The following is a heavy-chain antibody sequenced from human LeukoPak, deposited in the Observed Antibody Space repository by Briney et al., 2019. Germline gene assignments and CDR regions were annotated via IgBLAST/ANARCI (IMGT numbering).Heavy chain of an antibody. CDR1: GGSISSYY. CDR3: AGHHYYDSSGSDAFDI. J-gene: IGHJ3*02. Sequence: ASETLSLTCTVSGGSISSYYWSWIRQPPGKGLEWIGYIYYSGSTNYNPSLKSRVTISVDTSKNQFSLKLSSVTAADTAVYYCAGHHYYDSSGSDAFDIWGQGTMVTVSS. D-gene: IGHD3-22*01. V-gene: IGHV4-59*01. CDR2: IYYSGST.